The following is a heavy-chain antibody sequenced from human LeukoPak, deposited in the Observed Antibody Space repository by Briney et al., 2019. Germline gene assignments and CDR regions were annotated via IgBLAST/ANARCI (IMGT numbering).Heavy chain of an antibody. D-gene: IGHD2-21*02. V-gene: IGHV3-7*01. CDR3: TSWGDTTAEYFQR. CDR1: GFTFNRCW. Sequence: GGSLRLSSVVSGFTFNRCWMNWVRQAPGKCPERVAHINPDGRDTYYVDSVKGRFTISRDNAQNSMYLQMNSLRVEDTAVYYCTSWGDTTAEYFQRWGQGTLVTVSS. J-gene: IGHJ1*01. CDR2: INPDGRDT.